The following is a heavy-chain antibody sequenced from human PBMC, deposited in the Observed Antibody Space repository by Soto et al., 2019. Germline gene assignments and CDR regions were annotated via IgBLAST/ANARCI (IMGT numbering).Heavy chain of an antibody. Sequence: ASVKVSCKASGYTFTSYAMHWVRQAPGQRLEWMGWINPSGGSTSYAQKFQGRVTMTRDTSTSTVYMELSSLRSEDTAVYYCARERHGVAVAALGFQHWGQGTLVTVSS. J-gene: IGHJ1*01. V-gene: IGHV1-46*03. CDR2: INPSGGST. CDR3: ARERHGVAVAALGFQH. D-gene: IGHD6-19*01. CDR1: GYTFTSYA.